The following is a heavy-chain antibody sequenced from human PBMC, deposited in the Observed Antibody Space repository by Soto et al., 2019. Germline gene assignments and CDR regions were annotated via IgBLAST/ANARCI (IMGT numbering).Heavy chain of an antibody. CDR3: VRSGDNYNLLDY. J-gene: IGHJ4*02. Sequence: XGSLRLSCAASGGTFSDHYMSWIRQAPGKGLEWIGYSSNSGSFTRYADSVKGRFSISRDNAKNSLYLQMNSLRGDDTAIYYCVRSGDNYNLLDYWGQGNPVTVSS. D-gene: IGHD1-1*01. CDR2: SSNSGSFT. CDR1: GGTFSDHY. V-gene: IGHV3-11*06.